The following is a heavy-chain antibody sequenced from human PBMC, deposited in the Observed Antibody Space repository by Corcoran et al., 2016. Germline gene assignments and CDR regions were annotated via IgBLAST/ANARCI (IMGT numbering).Heavy chain of an antibody. V-gene: IGHV3-21*01. D-gene: IGHD3-22*01. Sequence: EVQLVESGGGLVKPGGSLRLSCAASGFTFSSYSMNWVRQAPGKGLEWVSSISSSSSYIYYADSVKGRFTISRDNAKNSLYLQMNSLRAEDMAVYYCARGKIGYYDSSGYYLFDYWGQGTLVTVSS. CDR1: GFTFSSYS. J-gene: IGHJ4*02. CDR2: ISSSSSYI. CDR3: ARGKIGYYDSSGYYLFDY.